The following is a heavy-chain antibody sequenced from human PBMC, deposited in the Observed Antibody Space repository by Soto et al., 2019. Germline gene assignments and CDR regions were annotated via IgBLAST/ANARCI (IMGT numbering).Heavy chain of an antibody. CDR1: GFTFSSYA. J-gene: IGHJ6*02. V-gene: IGHV3-30-3*01. CDR2: ISYDGSNK. CDR3: EVVIMALDGMDV. Sequence: HPGGSLRLSCAASGFTFSSYAMHWVRQAPGKGLEWVAVISYDGSNKYYADSVKGRFTISRDNSKNTLYLQMNSLRAEDTAVYYCEVVIMALDGMDVWGQGTTVTVSS. D-gene: IGHD3-3*01.